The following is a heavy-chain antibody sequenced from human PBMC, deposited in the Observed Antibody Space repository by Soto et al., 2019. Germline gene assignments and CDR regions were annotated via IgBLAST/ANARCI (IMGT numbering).Heavy chain of an antibody. V-gene: IGHV3-43*01. CDR1: GFTFDDYT. Sequence: GGSLRLSCAASGFTFDDYTMHWVRQAPGKGLEWVSLISWDGGSTYYADSVKGRFTISRDNSKNSLYLQMNSLRTEDTALYYCAVLGMDYGSGSPHLYYYYGMDVWGQGTTVTVSS. D-gene: IGHD3-10*01. J-gene: IGHJ6*02. CDR3: AVLGMDYGSGSPHLYYYYGMDV. CDR2: ISWDGGST.